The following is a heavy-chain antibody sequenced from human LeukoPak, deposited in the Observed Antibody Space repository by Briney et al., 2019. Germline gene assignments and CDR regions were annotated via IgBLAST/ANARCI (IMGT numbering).Heavy chain of an antibody. Sequence: GGSLRLSCAASGFTFSSYAMSWVRQAPGKGLEWVANIKQDGSEKYYVDSVKGRFTISRDNAKNSLYLQMNSLRAEDTAVYYCARDRKAVAGRRFDYWGQGTLVTVSS. V-gene: IGHV3-7*01. D-gene: IGHD6-19*01. CDR2: IKQDGSEK. CDR3: ARDRKAVAGRRFDY. CDR1: GFTFSSYA. J-gene: IGHJ4*02.